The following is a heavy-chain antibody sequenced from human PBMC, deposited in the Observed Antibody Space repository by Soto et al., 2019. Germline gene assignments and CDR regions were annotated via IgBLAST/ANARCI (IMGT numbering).Heavy chain of an antibody. V-gene: IGHV4-39*01. J-gene: IGHJ5*02. D-gene: IGHD4-17*01. CDR2: IYYSGST. CDR1: GGSISSSSYY. CDR3: ARQENRMTTVTTALVWFDP. Sequence: SETLSLTCTVSGGSISSSSYYWGWIRQPPGKGLEWIGSIYYSGSTYYNPSLKSRVTISVDTSKNQFSLKLSSVTAADTAVYYCARQENRMTTVTTALVWFDPWGQGTLVTVSS.